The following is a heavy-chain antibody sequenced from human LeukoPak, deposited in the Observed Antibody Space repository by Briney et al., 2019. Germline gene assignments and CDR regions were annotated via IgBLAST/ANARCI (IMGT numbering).Heavy chain of an antibody. CDR1: GYTFTSYG. V-gene: IGHV1-18*01. CDR3: ARDTVPYSSGQLDY. D-gene: IGHD6-19*01. CDR2: ISAYNGNT. Sequence: GASVKVSCKASGYTFTSYGISWVRQAPGQGIEWMGWISAYNGNTNYAQKLQGRVTMTTDTSTSTAYMELRSLRSDDTAVYYCARDTVPYSSGQLDYWGQGTLVTVSS. J-gene: IGHJ4*02.